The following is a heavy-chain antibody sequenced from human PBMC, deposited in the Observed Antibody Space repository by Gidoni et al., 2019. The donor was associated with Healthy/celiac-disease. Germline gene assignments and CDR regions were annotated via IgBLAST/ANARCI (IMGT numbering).Heavy chain of an antibody. CDR3: ARVGVGATEAWYYFDY. Sequence: QMQLAQSGAEVKKPGASVKVSCKASGYTVTRYYMHWVRQAPGQGLEWMGIINTSGGSTSYAQKFQGRVTMTRDTSTSTVYMELSSLRSEDTAVYYCARVGVGATEAWYYFDYWGQGTLVTVSS. CDR1: GYTVTRYY. V-gene: IGHV1-46*03. J-gene: IGHJ4*02. CDR2: INTSGGST. D-gene: IGHD1-26*01.